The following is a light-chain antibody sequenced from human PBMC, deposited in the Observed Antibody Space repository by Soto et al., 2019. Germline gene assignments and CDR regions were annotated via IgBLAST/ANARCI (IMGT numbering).Light chain of an antibody. J-gene: IGKJ5*01. V-gene: IGKV1-13*02. CDR2: DVS. CDR1: QDIRGA. CDR3: QQFNTYPIT. Sequence: AIQLTRSPSSLSASVGDRVTITCRASQDIRGALAWYQQKPGKPPKLLIFDVSSLQSGVPSRFSGSGSGTDFTLTISSLQAEDFATYYCQQFNTYPITFGQGTRLEIK.